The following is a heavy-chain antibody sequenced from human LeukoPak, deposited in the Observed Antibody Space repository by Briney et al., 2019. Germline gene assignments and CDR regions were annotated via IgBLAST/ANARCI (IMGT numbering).Heavy chain of an antibody. Sequence: SEALSLTCAVYGGSFSDYYWTWIRQPPGKGLEWIGEINHSGHTNYNPSLKSRITISVDTSKNQFSLNLSSVAAADTAVYYCARGSLAAAGAPRVLYFFDSWGQGTLVPVSS. D-gene: IGHD6-13*01. CDR1: GGSFSDYY. V-gene: IGHV4-34*01. CDR3: ARGSLAAAGAPRVLYFFDS. J-gene: IGHJ4*02. CDR2: INHSGHT.